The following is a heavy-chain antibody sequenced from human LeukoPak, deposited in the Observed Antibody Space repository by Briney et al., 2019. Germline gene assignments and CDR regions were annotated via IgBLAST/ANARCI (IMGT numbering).Heavy chain of an antibody. V-gene: IGHV3-48*04. J-gene: IGHJ4*02. CDR1: GFTFSSYS. CDR3: SNGIYSSSY. Sequence: GGSLRLSCAASGFTFSSYSMNWVRQAPGKGLEWVSYISSSSSTIYYADSVKGRFTASRDNAKNSLYLQMNNLRAEDTAVYYCSNGIYSSSYWGQGTLVTVSS. CDR2: ISSSSSTI. D-gene: IGHD6-6*01.